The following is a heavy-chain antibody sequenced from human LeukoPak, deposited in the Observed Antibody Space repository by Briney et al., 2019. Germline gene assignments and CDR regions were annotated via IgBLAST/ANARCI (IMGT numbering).Heavy chain of an antibody. CDR1: GFTFSSYA. CDR2: ISGSGGST. V-gene: IGHV3-23*01. J-gene: IGHJ4*02. CDR3: AKENRSDVTSFDY. D-gene: IGHD1-14*01. Sequence: PGGSLRLSCAASGFTFSSYAMSWVRQAPGKGLEWVSAISGSGGSTYYAESVKGRFTISRDNSKNTLYLQKNSLRDKDTAVYYCAKENRSDVTSFDYWGQGTLVTVSS.